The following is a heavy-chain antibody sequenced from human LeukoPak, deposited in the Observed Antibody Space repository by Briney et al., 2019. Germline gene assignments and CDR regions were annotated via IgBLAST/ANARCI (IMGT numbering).Heavy chain of an antibody. CDR1: GYSFTNYW. V-gene: IGHV5-51*01. CDR2: IYPGDSDT. CDR3: ARVAPYYTESWFDP. Sequence: GESLKISCKGSGYSFTNYWIGWVRQMPGKGLEWMEIIYPGDSDTRYSPSFQGQVTISADKSITTAYLQWSSLKASDTAMYYCARVAPYYTESWFDPWGQGTMVTVSS. D-gene: IGHD3-10*01. J-gene: IGHJ5*02.